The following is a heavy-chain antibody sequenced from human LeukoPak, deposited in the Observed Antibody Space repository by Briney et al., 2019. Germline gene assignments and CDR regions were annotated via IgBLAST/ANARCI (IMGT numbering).Heavy chain of an antibody. Sequence: SETLSLTSTVSGVSISSGDYYWSWLRQPPGKGLECIGYIYYSGSTYYNPSLKSRVTISVDTSKNQFSLKLTSVTAADTAVYYCARWVGGYSYGYDYWGQGTLVTVSS. CDR2: IYYSGST. CDR1: GVSISSGDYY. CDR3: ARWVGGYSYGYDY. V-gene: IGHV4-30-4*01. J-gene: IGHJ4*02. D-gene: IGHD5-18*01.